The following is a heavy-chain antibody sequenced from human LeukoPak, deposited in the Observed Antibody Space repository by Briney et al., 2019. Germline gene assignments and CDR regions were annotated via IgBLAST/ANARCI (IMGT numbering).Heavy chain of an antibody. CDR3: AKDSVWEYDSSGYTVYEYYFDY. CDR1: GFTFSSYG. Sequence: PGGSLRLSCAASGFTFSSYGMHWVRQAPGKGLEWVAFIRYDGSNKYYADSVKGRFTISRDNSKNTLYLQMNSLRAEDTAVYYCAKDSVWEYDSSGYTVYEYYFDYWGQGTLVTVSS. D-gene: IGHD3-22*01. V-gene: IGHV3-30*02. J-gene: IGHJ4*02. CDR2: IRYDGSNK.